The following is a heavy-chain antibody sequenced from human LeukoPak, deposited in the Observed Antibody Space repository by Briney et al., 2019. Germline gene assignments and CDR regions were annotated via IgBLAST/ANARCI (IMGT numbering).Heavy chain of an antibody. J-gene: IGHJ4*02. Sequence: GGSLRLSCAASGFSFSDYYITWIRQAPGRGLEWVSYITNSGNNIYYADSVTGRFTVSRDNAKNSVYLQMNSLKDEDTAIYYCATKGTAASYSPHDHWGQGTLVTVSS. D-gene: IGHD6-25*01. CDR2: ITNSGNNI. V-gene: IGHV3-11*04. CDR3: ATKGTAASYSPHDH. CDR1: GFSFSDYY.